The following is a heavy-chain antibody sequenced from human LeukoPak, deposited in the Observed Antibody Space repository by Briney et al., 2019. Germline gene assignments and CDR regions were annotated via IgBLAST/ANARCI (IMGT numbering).Heavy chain of an antibody. J-gene: IGHJ3*02. Sequence: GGSLRLSCAASGFSFISYEMNWVRQAPGKGLEWISYIDSHSNVITYTNSVKGRFTISRDNPRNSLSLQMNSLRAEDTAFYYCARGRGKSGSYHSFDIWGQGTMVTVSS. V-gene: IGHV3-48*03. CDR2: IDSHSNVI. CDR1: GFSFISYE. CDR3: ARGRGKSGSYHSFDI. D-gene: IGHD1-26*01.